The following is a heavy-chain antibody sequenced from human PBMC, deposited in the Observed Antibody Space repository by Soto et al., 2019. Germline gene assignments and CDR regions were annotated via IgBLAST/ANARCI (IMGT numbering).Heavy chain of an antibody. CDR3: AKDDDYVWGSSYPLYYYYGMDF. V-gene: IGHV3-30*18. CDR2: ISYDGSNK. D-gene: IGHD3-16*01. CDR1: GFTFSSYG. Sequence: GGSLRLSCAASGFTFSSYGMHWVRQAPGKGLEWVAVISYDGSNKYYADSVKGRFTISRDNSKNTLYLQMNSLRAEDTAVYYCAKDDDYVWGSSYPLYYYYGMDFWGQGTTVTVSS. J-gene: IGHJ6*02.